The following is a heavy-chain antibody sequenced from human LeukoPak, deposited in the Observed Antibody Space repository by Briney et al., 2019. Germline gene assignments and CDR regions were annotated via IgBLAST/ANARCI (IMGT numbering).Heavy chain of an antibody. D-gene: IGHD3-10*01. CDR2: IFYSGNT. Sequence: SETLSLTCTVSGGSVSSGDYYWSWIRQHPGKGLQWIGHIFYSGNTHYNPSLKSRLNISIDTSKNQFSLRLSSVAAADTAVYYCARAGVTMIRGVITEYRGDVWGQGTTVTVSS. CDR3: ARAGVTMIRGVITEYRGDV. V-gene: IGHV4-31*03. CDR1: GGSVSSGDYY. J-gene: IGHJ6*02.